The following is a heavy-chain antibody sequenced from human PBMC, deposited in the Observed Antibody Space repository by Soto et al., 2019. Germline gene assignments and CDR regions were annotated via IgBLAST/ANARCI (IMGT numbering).Heavy chain of an antibody. D-gene: IGHD5-18*01. CDR3: AVNHRQGYSYEYYFDY. J-gene: IGHJ4*02. CDR1: GGSISSGGYY. CDR2: IDYSGST. Sequence: TRSLTGTVSGGSISSGGYYWSWIRQHPGKGLEGIGYIDYSGSTYDNPSLKSRVTISVDTSKNQFSLKLSSVTAAETAVYYCAVNHRQGYSYEYYFDYWGQGTLVTVSS. V-gene: IGHV4-31*03.